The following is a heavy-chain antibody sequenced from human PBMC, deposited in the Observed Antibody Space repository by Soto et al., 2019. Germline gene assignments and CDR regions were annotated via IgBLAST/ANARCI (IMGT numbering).Heavy chain of an antibody. CDR1: GYTFTSYG. D-gene: IGHD2-2*01. J-gene: IGHJ4*02. Sequence: ASVKVSCKASGYTFTSYGISWVRQAPGQGLEWMGWISAYNGNTNYAQKLQGRVTMTTDTSTSTAYMELRSLRSDDTAVYYCACFVNIVVVPAALDYWGQGTLVTVSS. CDR2: ISAYNGNT. V-gene: IGHV1-18*01. CDR3: ACFVNIVVVPAALDY.